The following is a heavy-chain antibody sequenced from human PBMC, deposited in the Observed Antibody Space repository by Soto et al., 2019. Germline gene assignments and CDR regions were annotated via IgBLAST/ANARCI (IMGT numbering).Heavy chain of an antibody. CDR1: GFTFGAYT. D-gene: IGHD1-26*01. CDR2: ISYEGNSE. CDR3: ARDWYSGRSDGFDM. J-gene: IGHJ3*02. Sequence: QVQLVESGGGVVQPGRSLRLSCAASGFTFGAYTMHWVRQPPGKGLEWVAAISYEGNSEEYADPVKGRFTASRDNFQSIMYLQMNGLKSEDTAVYYCARDWYSGRSDGFDMWGQGTMVTVSS. V-gene: IGHV3-30-3*01.